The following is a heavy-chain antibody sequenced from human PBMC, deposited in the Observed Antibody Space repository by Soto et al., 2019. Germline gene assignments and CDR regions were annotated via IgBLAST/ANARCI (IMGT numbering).Heavy chain of an antibody. CDR1: GYTLTELS. CDR3: ATSPSSSSDYYYYYGMDV. D-gene: IGHD6-6*01. Sequence: ASVKVSCKVSGYTLTELSMHWVRQAPGKGLEWMGGFDPEDGETIYAQKFQGRVTMTEDTSTDTAYMELSSLRSEDTAVYYCATSPSSSSDYYYYYGMDVWGQGTTVTVSS. V-gene: IGHV1-24*01. CDR2: FDPEDGET. J-gene: IGHJ6*02.